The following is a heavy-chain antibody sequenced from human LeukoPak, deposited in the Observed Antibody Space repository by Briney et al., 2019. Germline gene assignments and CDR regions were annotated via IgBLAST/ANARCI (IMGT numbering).Heavy chain of an antibody. CDR1: GGSISSSSYY. J-gene: IGHJ4*02. V-gene: IGHV4-39*01. CDR3: ARQGSIAAAGRGFDY. CDR2: FYYSGST. Sequence: SETLSLTCTVSGGSISSSSYYWGWIRQPPGKGLEWIGSFYYSGSTYYSPSLKSRVTISVDTSKNQFSLKLSSVTAADTAVNYCARQGSIAAAGRGFDYWGQGTLVTVSS. D-gene: IGHD6-13*01.